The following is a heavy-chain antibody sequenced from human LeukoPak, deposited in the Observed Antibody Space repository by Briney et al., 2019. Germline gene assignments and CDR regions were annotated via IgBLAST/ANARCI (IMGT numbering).Heavy chain of an antibody. CDR2: ISSNWGST. J-gene: IGHJ6*03. Sequence: PGGSLRLSCAASGFTFSSYAMHWVRQAPGKGLEYVSAISSNWGSTYYANSVKGRFTISRDNSKNTLYLQMGSLRAEDMAVYYCARGSGSGSYWPLSYYNYYMDVWGKGTTVTVSS. CDR1: GFTFSSYA. CDR3: ARGSGSGSYWPLSYYNYYMDV. V-gene: IGHV3-64*01. D-gene: IGHD1-26*01.